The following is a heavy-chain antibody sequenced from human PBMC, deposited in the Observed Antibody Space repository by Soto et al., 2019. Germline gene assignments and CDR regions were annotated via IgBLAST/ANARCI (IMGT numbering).Heavy chain of an antibody. Sequence: GGSLRLPCAASGFTFSSHSMHWVRQAPGKGLEWVAVISYDGSNKYYADSVKGRFTISRDNSKNTLYLQMNSLRAEDTAVYYCAKSVKRDYGAHYYYHGMDVWGQGTTVTV. D-gene: IGHD4-17*01. CDR3: AKSVKRDYGAHYYYHGMDV. CDR1: GFTFSSHS. J-gene: IGHJ6*02. V-gene: IGHV3-30*18. CDR2: ISYDGSNK.